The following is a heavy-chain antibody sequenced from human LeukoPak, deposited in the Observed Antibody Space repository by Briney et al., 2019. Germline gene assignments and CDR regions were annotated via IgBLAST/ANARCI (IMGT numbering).Heavy chain of an antibody. CDR1: GDSLSSGSYY. V-gene: IGHV4-61*02. J-gene: IGHJ4*02. CDR2: IYTSGST. D-gene: IGHD3-10*01. CDR3: ARHLTYYYGSGSFPFDY. Sequence: PSQTLSLTCTVSGDSLSSGSYYWSWIRQPAGKGLEWIGRIYTSGSTNYNPSLKSRVTISVDTSKNQFSLKLSSVTAADTAVYYCARHLTYYYGSGSFPFDYWGQGTLVTVSS.